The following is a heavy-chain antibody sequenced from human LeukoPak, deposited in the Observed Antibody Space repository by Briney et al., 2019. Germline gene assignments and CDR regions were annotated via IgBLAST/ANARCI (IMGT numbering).Heavy chain of an antibody. D-gene: IGHD1-26*01. J-gene: IGHJ6*03. V-gene: IGHV3-20*04. CDR3: ARDESVGATIGIYHYYYMDV. CDR1: GFTFDDYG. Sequence: GGSLRLSCAASGFTFDDYGMSWVRQAPGKGLEWVSGINWNGGSTGYADSVKGRFTISRDNAKNSLYLQMNSPRAEDTALYYCARDESVGATIGIYHYYYMDVWGKGTTVTVSS. CDR2: INWNGGST.